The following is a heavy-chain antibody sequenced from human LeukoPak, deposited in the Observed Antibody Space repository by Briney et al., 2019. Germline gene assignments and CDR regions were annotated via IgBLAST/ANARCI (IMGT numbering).Heavy chain of an antibody. D-gene: IGHD3-10*01. CDR3: AKGPRMVRGAIGD. Sequence: PGGSLRLSCAASGFTFSSYGMHWVRQAPGKGLEWVAFIRYDGSNKCYADSVKGRFTISRDNSKNTLYLQMNSLRAEDTAVYYCAKGPRMVRGAIGDWGQGTLVTVSS. CDR1: GFTFSSYG. J-gene: IGHJ4*02. V-gene: IGHV3-30*02. CDR2: IRYDGSNK.